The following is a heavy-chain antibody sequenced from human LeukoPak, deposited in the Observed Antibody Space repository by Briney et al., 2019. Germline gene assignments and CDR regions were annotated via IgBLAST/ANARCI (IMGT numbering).Heavy chain of an antibody. CDR3: TRSGRGGAFDI. Sequence: PGGSLRLSCAASGFSFSRYWMSWVRQAPGKGLEWVANIKQDGSEKNYVESVKGRFTISRDNAKNTLYLQMNSLRVDDTAVYYCTRSGRGGAFDIWGQGTTVTVSS. V-gene: IGHV3-7*01. CDR1: GFSFSRYW. CDR2: IKQDGSEK. D-gene: IGHD1-26*01. J-gene: IGHJ3*02.